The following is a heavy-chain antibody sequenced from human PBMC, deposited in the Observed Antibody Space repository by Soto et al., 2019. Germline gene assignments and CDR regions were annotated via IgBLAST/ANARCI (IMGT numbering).Heavy chain of an antibody. CDR2: MHRGGST. J-gene: IGHJ4*02. D-gene: IGHD5-18*01. Sequence: GGSLRLSCVVSGFSVSGSSIFWVRQATGKGLEWVSLMHRGGSTDSADSVKGRFTTSRDKSKNTLYLHMNGLRVEDTAVYYCARVNTTLVDHFDCWGQGTLVTVSS. CDR3: ARVNTTLVDHFDC. CDR1: GFSVSGSS. V-gene: IGHV3-53*01.